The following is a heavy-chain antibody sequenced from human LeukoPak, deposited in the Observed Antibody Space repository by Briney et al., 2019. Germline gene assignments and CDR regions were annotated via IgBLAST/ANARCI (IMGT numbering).Heavy chain of an antibody. Sequence: HPGGSLRLSCAASGFTFSNYAMSWVRQAPGKGLEWVSSINGRGGSTYYADSVKGRFTISRDNSKSTLYLQMNSLRAEDTAIYYCANPPTFTSFHYWGQGTLVTVSS. J-gene: IGHJ4*02. CDR1: GFTFSNYA. V-gene: IGHV3-23*01. CDR3: ANPPTFTSFHY. D-gene: IGHD5-24*01. CDR2: INGRGGST.